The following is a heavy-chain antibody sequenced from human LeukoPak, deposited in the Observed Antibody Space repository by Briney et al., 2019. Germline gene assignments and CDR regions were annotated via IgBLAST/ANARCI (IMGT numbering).Heavy chain of an antibody. Sequence: PSETLSLTCAVYGGSFSGYYWTWIRQAPGKGLEWIGEINHSGSTNYNPSLKSRVTLSVVTSKNQFSLKLSSGTAADTAVYYCARACTSSSCHNYWGQGTLVTVSS. D-gene: IGHD2-2*02. CDR1: GGSFSGYY. V-gene: IGHV4-34*01. CDR2: INHSGST. J-gene: IGHJ4*02. CDR3: ARACTSSSCHNY.